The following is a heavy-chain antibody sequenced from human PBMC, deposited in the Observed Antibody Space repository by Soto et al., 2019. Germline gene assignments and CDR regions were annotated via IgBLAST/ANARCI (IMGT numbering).Heavy chain of an antibody. CDR3: ARVRWYYGSGSYYNVPVLAGFDY. J-gene: IGHJ4*02. Sequence: SETLSLTCTVSGGSISSGGYYWSWIRQHPGKGLEWIGYIYYSGSTYYNPSLKSRVTISVDTSKNQFSMKLSTVTAADTAVYYCARVRWYYGSGSYYNVPVLAGFDYWGQGTLVTVSS. D-gene: IGHD3-10*01. CDR1: GGSISSGGYY. CDR2: IYYSGST. V-gene: IGHV4-31*03.